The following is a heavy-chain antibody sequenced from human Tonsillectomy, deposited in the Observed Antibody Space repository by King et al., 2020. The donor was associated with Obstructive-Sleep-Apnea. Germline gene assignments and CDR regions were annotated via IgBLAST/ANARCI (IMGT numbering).Heavy chain of an antibody. V-gene: IGHV3-23*04. J-gene: IGHJ4*02. Sequence: VQLVESGGGLVQPGGSLRLSCAASGFNFGSYAMSWVRQAPGKGLEWVSRISADSDSTQYADSVKGRFTISRDHSKSTLYLQMNSLRAEDTAIYFCAKSDCGGGGCKLLDYWGQGILVTVSS. D-gene: IGHD2-15*01. CDR1: GFNFGSYA. CDR3: AKSDCGGGGCKLLDY. CDR2: ISADSDST.